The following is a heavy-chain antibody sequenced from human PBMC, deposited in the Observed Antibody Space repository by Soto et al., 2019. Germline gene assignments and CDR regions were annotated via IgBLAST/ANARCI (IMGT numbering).Heavy chain of an antibody. D-gene: IGHD3-10*01. V-gene: IGHV3-48*03. Sequence: EVQLLESGGGLVQPGGSLRLSCGVSGFTFNDFEMNWVRQAPGKGLEWLAYIDGSGTTKKYADSVRGRFTISRDNPNNSLFLQMSSLSVADTAIYYCARGFGRFNYWGQGTLVSVSS. CDR3: ARGFGRFNY. CDR2: IDGSGTTK. J-gene: IGHJ4*02. CDR1: GFTFNDFE.